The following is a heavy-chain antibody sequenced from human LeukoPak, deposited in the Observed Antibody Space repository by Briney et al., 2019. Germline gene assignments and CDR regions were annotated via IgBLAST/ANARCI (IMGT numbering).Heavy chain of an antibody. V-gene: IGHV4-30-4*08. CDR3: ARFRSLLDAFDI. CDR1: GGSISSGDYY. CDR2: IYYSGST. Sequence: SETLSLTCTVSGGSISSGDYYWSWIRQPPGKGLEWIGYIYYSGSTYYNPSLKSRVTISVDTSKNQFSLKLSSVTAADTAVYYCARFRSLLDAFDIWGQGTMVTVSS. J-gene: IGHJ3*02. D-gene: IGHD5-24*01.